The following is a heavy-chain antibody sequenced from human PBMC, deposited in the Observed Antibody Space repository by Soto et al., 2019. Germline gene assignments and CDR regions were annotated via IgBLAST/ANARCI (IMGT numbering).Heavy chain of an antibody. CDR2: INPSGGST. CDR1: GYTFISYY. J-gene: IGHJ5*01. D-gene: IGHD2-15*01. CDR3: ARDRVDCSGGSCWRSVHHT. Sequence: GASVKVSCKASGYTFISYYMHWVRQAPGQGIERMGTINPSGGSTNYAQKFQGRVTMTRDTSTSTVYMELSSMRSEDTAGYYGARDRVDCSGGSCWRSVHHTWG. V-gene: IGHV1-46*01.